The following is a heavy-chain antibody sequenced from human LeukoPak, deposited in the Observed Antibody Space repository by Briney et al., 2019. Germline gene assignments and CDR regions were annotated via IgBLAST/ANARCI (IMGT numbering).Heavy chain of an antibody. V-gene: IGHV4-30-4*07. CDR3: ARGRFRRRLWFGELGNWFDP. D-gene: IGHD3-10*01. Sequence: PSETLSLTCAVSGDSISSGGYSWSWIRQPPGKALEWIGYISSTGSTYYNPSLKSRLSISSDTSKNQFSLNLSFVTAADTAVYYCARGRFRRRLWFGELGNWFDPWGQGTLVTVSS. CDR1: GDSISSGGYS. CDR2: ISSTGST. J-gene: IGHJ5*02.